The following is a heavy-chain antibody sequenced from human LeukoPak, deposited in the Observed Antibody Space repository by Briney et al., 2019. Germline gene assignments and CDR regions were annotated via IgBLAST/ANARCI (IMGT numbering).Heavy chain of an antibody. CDR2: IHYDGKI. Sequence: PGGSLRLSCAASGFSVSGKFMSWVRQAPGKGLEWVSIIHYDGKIRYAGSVGDRFTIYRDDSENTLFLQMNSLRVDDTAVYFCASGDGYLQPYWGQGTLVTVSS. CDR1: GFSVSGKF. D-gene: IGHD2-21*01. V-gene: IGHV3-53*01. J-gene: IGHJ4*02. CDR3: ASGDGYLQPY.